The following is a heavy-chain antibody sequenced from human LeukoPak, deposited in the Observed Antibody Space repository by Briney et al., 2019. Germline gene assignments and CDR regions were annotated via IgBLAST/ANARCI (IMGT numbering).Heavy chain of an antibody. V-gene: IGHV1-69*01. CDR2: IIPIFGTA. CDR3: ARDRGQAVATTFYYFDY. D-gene: IGHD6-19*01. J-gene: IGHJ4*02. CDR1: GGTFSIYA. Sequence: SVKVSCKASGGTFSIYAISWVRQAPGQGLEWMGGIIPIFGTANYAQKFQGRVTTTADESTSTAYMELSSLRSEDTAVYYCARDRGQAVATTFYYFDYWGQGTLVTVSS.